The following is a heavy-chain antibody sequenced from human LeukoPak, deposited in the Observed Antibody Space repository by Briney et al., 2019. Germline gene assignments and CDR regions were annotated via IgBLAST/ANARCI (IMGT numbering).Heavy chain of an antibody. Sequence: GPSLRLPCTLSGFTLNRYATNWVRQAPGKGLESVTGISRRGSSTYYAGCVRGRFTISRYNSTNTLSLQMNSLKARATAVYYCAKAQVLGNHEVFLFDYRGQGTLVTGSS. D-gene: IGHD1-14*01. V-gene: IGHV3-23*01. J-gene: IGHJ4*02. CDR3: AKAQVLGNHEVFLFDY. CDR1: GFTLNRYA. CDR2: ISRRGSST.